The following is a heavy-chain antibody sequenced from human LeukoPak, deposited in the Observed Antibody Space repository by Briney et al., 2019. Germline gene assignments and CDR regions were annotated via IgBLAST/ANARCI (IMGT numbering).Heavy chain of an antibody. CDR2: ISESGDVT. Sequence: GGSLRFSCVVSGFTFSSYPMSWVRQAPGKGLEWVSVISESGDVTHYADSVKGRFTISRDNSKNTLYLQMNSLRAEDTAVYYCAYMRGLYYGIDYWGQGTLVTVSS. D-gene: IGHD3-10*01. V-gene: IGHV3-23*01. CDR3: AYMRGLYYGIDY. J-gene: IGHJ4*02. CDR1: GFTFSSYP.